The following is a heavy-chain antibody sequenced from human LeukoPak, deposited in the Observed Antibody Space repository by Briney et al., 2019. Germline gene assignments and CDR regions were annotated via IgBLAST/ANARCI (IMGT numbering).Heavy chain of an antibody. Sequence: PSETLSLTFTVSGGSISGYYWSWIRQPPGQGLEWIGCISYSGSANHNPSLKSRVTISVDTSKNQFSLKLSSVTAADTAVYYCARSSDTSGYWDAFDIWGQGTMVTV. D-gene: IGHD3-22*01. CDR2: ISYSGSA. CDR1: GGSISGYY. J-gene: IGHJ3*02. V-gene: IGHV4-59*08. CDR3: ARSSDTSGYWDAFDI.